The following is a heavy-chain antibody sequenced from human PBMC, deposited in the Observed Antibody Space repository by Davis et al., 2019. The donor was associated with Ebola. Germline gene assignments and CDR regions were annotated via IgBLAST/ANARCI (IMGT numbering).Heavy chain of an antibody. Sequence: GESLKISCIVTGFTFSSKWMHWVRQAPGKGLVWVARINSDGSVTSYEDSVKGRFTISRDNAKNTLYLQMNSLRAEDTAVYYCARARGCSGGSCYSGSRFYGMDVWGQGTTVTVSS. CDR1: GFTFSSKW. CDR2: INSDGSVT. CDR3: ARARGCSGGSCYSGSRFYGMDV. V-gene: IGHV3-74*01. J-gene: IGHJ6*02. D-gene: IGHD2-15*01.